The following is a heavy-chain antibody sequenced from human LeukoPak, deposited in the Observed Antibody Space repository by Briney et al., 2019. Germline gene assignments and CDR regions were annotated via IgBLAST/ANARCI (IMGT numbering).Heavy chain of an antibody. V-gene: IGHV4-31*03. CDR3: ARDKANGMVDY. J-gene: IGHJ4*02. CDR1: GGSISSGGYY. D-gene: IGHD4/OR15-4a*01. CDR2: IYYSGST. Sequence: SQTLSLTCTVSGGSISSGGYYWSWIRQHPGKGLEWIGYIYYSGSTYYNPSLKSRVTISVDTSKNQFSLKLSSVTAADTAVYYCARDKANGMVDYWGQGTLVTVSS.